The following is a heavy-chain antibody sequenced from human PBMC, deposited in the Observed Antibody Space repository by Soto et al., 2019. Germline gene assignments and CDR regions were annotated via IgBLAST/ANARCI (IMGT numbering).Heavy chain of an antibody. J-gene: IGHJ4*02. V-gene: IGHV3-21*01. D-gene: IGHD1-7*01. CDR1: GFTFISYS. CDR3: ARANWNYVLD. Sequence: AGGSLRLSCAASGFTFISYSMNWVRQAPGKGLEWVSSISSSSSYIYYADSVKGRFTISRDNAKNSLYLQMNSLRAEDTAVYYCARANWNYVLDWGQGTLVTVSS. CDR2: ISSSSSYI.